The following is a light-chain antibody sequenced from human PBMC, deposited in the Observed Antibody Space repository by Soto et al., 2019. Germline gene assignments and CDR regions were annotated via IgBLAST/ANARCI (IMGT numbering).Light chain of an antibody. CDR1: QSISSW. Sequence: DIQMTQSPSTLSASVGDRVTITCRASQSISSWLAWYQQKPGKAPKLLIYDASSLQSGVPSRFSGSGPGTEFTLTISSLQPDDFATYYCQQYNSYSWTVGQ. J-gene: IGKJ1*01. CDR3: QQYNSYSWT. V-gene: IGKV1-5*01. CDR2: DAS.